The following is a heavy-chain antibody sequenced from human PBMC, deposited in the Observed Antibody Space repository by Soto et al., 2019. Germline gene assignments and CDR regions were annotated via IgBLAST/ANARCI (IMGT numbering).Heavy chain of an antibody. CDR2: ISASGDST. J-gene: IGHJ4*02. D-gene: IGHD2-21*02. CDR1: GFTFSSYG. Sequence: EVRVLESGGGLARPGGSVTLSCATSGFTFSSYGMTWVRQAPGKGLEWVSAISASGDSTFYADSLGGRFTISRDNSKNTVYLQMKSLRAGDTATYYCAKTSSASGRDCPGHWGQGTQVTVSS. CDR3: AKTSSASGRDCPGH. V-gene: IGHV3-23*01.